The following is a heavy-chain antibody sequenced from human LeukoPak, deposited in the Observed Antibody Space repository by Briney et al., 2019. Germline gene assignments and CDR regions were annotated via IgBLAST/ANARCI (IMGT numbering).Heavy chain of an antibody. V-gene: IGHV4-61*02. Sequence: ASETLSLTCTVSAGSISSSNYYWSWIRQPAGKGLEWIGRIYTSGSTNYNPSLKSRVTISVDTSKNQFSLKLSSVTAADTAVYYCARGGYCGGDCYFYYWGQGTLVTVSS. CDR1: AGSISSSNYY. CDR3: ARGGYCGGDCYFYY. J-gene: IGHJ4*02. CDR2: IYTSGST. D-gene: IGHD2-21*02.